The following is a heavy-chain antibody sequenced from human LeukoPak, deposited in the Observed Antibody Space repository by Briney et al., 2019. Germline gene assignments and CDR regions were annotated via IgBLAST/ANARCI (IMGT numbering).Heavy chain of an antibody. CDR3: ARGRYCSADICSGGDAFDI. D-gene: IGHD2-15*01. V-gene: IGHV4-4*07. CDR2: IYTRGST. CDR1: GDSINNYY. Sequence: PPETLSLTCTVSGDSINNYYWSWIRQPAGKGLEWIGRIYTRGSTNYNPSLKSRVTMSVDTSKNQFSLKLSSVTAADTAVYYRARGRYCSADICSGGDAFDIWGQGTMVSVSS. J-gene: IGHJ3*02.